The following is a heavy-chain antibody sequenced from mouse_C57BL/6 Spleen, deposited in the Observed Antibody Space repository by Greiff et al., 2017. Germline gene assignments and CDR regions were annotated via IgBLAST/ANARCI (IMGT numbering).Heavy chain of an antibody. Sequence: VQLQQSGPELVKPGASVKISCKASGYTFTDYYMNWVKQSHGKSLEWIGDINPNNGGTSYNQKFKGKATLTVDKSSSTAYMELRSLTSEDSAVYYCARRDYAPHWYFDVWGTGTTVTVSS. CDR2: INPNNGGT. CDR1: GYTFTDYY. CDR3: ARRDYAPHWYFDV. J-gene: IGHJ1*03. V-gene: IGHV1-26*01. D-gene: IGHD1-1*02.